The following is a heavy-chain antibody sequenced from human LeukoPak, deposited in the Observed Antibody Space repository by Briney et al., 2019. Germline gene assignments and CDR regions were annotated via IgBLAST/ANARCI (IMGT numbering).Heavy chain of an antibody. CDR2: ISYDGSNK. D-gene: IGHD3-22*01. CDR3: ARDPLALGYRYWYYYDSSGYYLDY. V-gene: IGHV3-30*04. J-gene: IGHJ4*02. CDR1: GFTFSSYA. Sequence: GGSLRLSCAASGFTFSSYAMHWVRQAPGKGLEWVAVISYDGSNKYYADSVKGRFTISRDNSKNTLYLQMNSLRAEDTAVYYCARDPLALGYRYWYYYDSSGYYLDYWGQGTLVTVSS.